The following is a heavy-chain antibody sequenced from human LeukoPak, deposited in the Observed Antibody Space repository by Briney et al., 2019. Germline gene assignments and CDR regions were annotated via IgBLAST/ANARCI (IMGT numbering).Heavy chain of an antibody. CDR1: GGSFSGYY. V-gene: IGHV4-34*01. D-gene: IGHD3-3*01. J-gene: IGHJ4*02. Sequence: SETLSLTCAVYGGSFSGYYWSWIRQPPGKGLEWIGYIYHSGSTYYNPSLKSRVTISVDRSKNQFSLKLSSVTAADTAVYYCARGSDFWSGQTHYFDYWGQGTLVTVSS. CDR2: IYHSGST. CDR3: ARGSDFWSGQTHYFDY.